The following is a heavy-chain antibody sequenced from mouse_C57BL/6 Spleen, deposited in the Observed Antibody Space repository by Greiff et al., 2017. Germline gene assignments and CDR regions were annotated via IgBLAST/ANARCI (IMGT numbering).Heavy chain of an antibody. Sequence: QVQLQQPGAELVMPGASVKLSCKASGYTFTSYWMHWVKQRPGQGLEWIGEIDPSDSYTNYNQKFKGKSTLTVDKSSSTAYMQLSSLTSEDSAVYYCARTYDGYSGIYFDYWGQGTTLTVSS. CDR2: IDPSDSYT. CDR3: ARTYDGYSGIYFDY. CDR1: GYTFTSYW. J-gene: IGHJ2*01. D-gene: IGHD2-3*01. V-gene: IGHV1-69*01.